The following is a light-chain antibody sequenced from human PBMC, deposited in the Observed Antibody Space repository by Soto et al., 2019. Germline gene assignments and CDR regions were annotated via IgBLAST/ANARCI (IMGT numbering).Light chain of an antibody. CDR3: QQHGQWPIT. Sequence: EIVMTQSPATLSVSPGERATLSCRASQSVNSNYLAWYQQKPGQAPMLLIYSISKRATDIPDRFSGSGSGTEFTLTISSLQPEDFATYYCQQHGQWPITFGQGTRLEI. CDR1: QSVNSN. CDR2: SIS. J-gene: IGKJ5*01. V-gene: IGKV3D-15*01.